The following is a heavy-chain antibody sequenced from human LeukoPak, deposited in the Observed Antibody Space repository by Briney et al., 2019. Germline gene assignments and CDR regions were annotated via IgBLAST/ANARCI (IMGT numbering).Heavy chain of an antibody. CDR1: GFTFSSYS. V-gene: IGHV3-48*02. CDR3: VRDPDALDY. J-gene: IGHJ4*02. CDR2: ITRRRRTI. Sequence: GGSLRLSCAASGFTFSSYSMNWVRQAPGKGQEWGSDITRRRRTIHYRDSVKGRFTISRDNAKNSLYLQMNSLRDEDTAVYYCVRDPDALDYWGQGTLVTVSS.